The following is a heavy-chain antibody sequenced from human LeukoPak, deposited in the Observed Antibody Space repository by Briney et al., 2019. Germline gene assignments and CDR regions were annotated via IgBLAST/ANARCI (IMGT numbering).Heavy chain of an antibody. Sequence: SETLSLTCTVSGGSISSYYWSWIRQPPGKGLEWIGYIYYSGSTNYNPSLKSRVTISVDTSKNQFSLKLSSVTAADTAVYYCAREVRYYDSNGSSPQYFDYWGQGTLVTVSS. D-gene: IGHD3-22*01. V-gene: IGHV4-59*01. J-gene: IGHJ4*02. CDR3: AREVRYYDSNGSSPQYFDY. CDR2: IYYSGST. CDR1: GGSISSYY.